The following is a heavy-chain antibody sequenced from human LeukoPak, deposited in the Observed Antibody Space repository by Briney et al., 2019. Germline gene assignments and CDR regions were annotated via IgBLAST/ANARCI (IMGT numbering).Heavy chain of an antibody. J-gene: IGHJ4*02. CDR2: IIPIFGIA. V-gene: IGHV1-69*04. CDR3: ARQPDGYNSYYFDY. CDR1: GGTFSSYA. D-gene: IGHD5-24*01. Sequence: ASVKVSCKASGGTFSSYAISWVRQAPGQGLEWMGRIIPIFGIANYAQEFQGRVTITADKSTSTAYMELSSLRSEDTAVYYCARQPDGYNSYYFDYWGQGTLVTVSS.